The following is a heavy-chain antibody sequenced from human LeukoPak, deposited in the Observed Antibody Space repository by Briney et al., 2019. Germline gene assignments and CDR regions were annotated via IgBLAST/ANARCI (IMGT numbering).Heavy chain of an antibody. V-gene: IGHV4-39*07. CDR1: GGSISSRTYY. J-gene: IGHJ3*02. Sequence: SETLSLTCTVSGGSISSRTYYWGWIRRPPGKGLEWIGSIYYTGSTSYNPSLKSRVTISVDTSKNQFSMKLSSVTAADAAVYFCAREWTTWGAFDIWGQGTMVTVSS. D-gene: IGHD2/OR15-2a*01. CDR3: AREWTTWGAFDI. CDR2: IYYTGST.